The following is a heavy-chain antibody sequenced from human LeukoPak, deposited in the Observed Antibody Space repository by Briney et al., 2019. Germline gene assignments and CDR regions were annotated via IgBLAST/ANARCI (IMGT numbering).Heavy chain of an antibody. CDR2: INHSGST. CDR1: GGSISGYY. D-gene: IGHD3-22*01. J-gene: IGHJ6*03. Sequence: PSETLSLTCTVSGGSISGYYWSWIRQPPGKGLEWIGEINHSGSTKYNPSLKSRVTISVDTSKNQFSLKLSSVTAADTAVYYCARGRSGYYDSSGYYYPVVYYYYYYMDVWGKGTAVTVSS. V-gene: IGHV4-34*01. CDR3: ARGRSGYYDSSGYYYPVVYYYYYYMDV.